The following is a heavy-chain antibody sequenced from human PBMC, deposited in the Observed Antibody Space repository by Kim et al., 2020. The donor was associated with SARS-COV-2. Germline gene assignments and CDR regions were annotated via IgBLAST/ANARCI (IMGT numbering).Heavy chain of an antibody. CDR3: ARLPLKAPPYY. CDR2: T. Sequence: TYYNPSLKSRVTISVDTSKNQFSLKLSSVTAADTAVYYCARLPLKAPPYYWGQGTPVTVSS. J-gene: IGHJ4*02. V-gene: IGHV4-39*01.